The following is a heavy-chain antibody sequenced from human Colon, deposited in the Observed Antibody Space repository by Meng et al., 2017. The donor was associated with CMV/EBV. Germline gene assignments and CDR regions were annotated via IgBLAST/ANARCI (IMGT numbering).Heavy chain of an antibody. Sequence: GGSLRLSCAASGFTFSDYYMSWIRQAPGKGLEWVSYISDSGTTIYYADSVKGRFTISRDNANVYLHMNSLRAEDTAVYYCARDRYYASSGYLSGLDYWGQGTLVTVSS. CDR1: GFTFSDYY. CDR3: ARDRYYASSGYLSGLDY. J-gene: IGHJ4*02. CDR2: ISDSGTTI. D-gene: IGHD3-22*01. V-gene: IGHV3-11*04.